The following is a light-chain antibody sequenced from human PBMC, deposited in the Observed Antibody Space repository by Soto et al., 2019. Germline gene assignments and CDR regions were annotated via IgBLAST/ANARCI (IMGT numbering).Light chain of an antibody. CDR2: DVN. CDR3: SSYTSSNTLV. Sequence: QSVLTQPASVSGSPGQSIAISCTGTSSDVGGYNYVCWYQQHPGKAPKLMIYDVNIRPSGVSDRFSGSKSGNTASLTISGLQAQDEADSYCSSYTSSNTLVFGTGTKVTDL. CDR1: SSDVGGYNY. V-gene: IGLV2-14*01. J-gene: IGLJ1*01.